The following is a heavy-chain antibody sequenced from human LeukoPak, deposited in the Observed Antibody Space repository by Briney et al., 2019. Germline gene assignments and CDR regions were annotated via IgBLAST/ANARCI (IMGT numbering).Heavy chain of an antibody. V-gene: IGHV3-23*01. CDR3: AKRGGSYYETYYYMDV. J-gene: IGHJ6*03. Sequence: GGSLRLSCAASGFTFSSYAMSWVRQAPGKGLEWVSAISGSGGSTYYADSVKGRFTISRDNSKNTLYLQMNSLRAEDTAVYYCAKRGGSYYETYYYMDVWGKGTTVTVSS. CDR1: GFTFSSYA. CDR2: ISGSGGST. D-gene: IGHD1-26*01.